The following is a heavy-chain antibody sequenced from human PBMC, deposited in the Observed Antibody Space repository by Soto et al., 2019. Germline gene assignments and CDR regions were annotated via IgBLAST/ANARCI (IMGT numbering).Heavy chain of an antibody. D-gene: IGHD4-4*01. V-gene: IGHV3-74*01. J-gene: IGHJ4*02. CDR3: AKFNDYTSY. CDR1: GFTLRNYW. CDR2: INSDGSSR. Sequence: GGSLRLSCAASGFTLRNYWMHWVRQAPGKGLVWVSRINSDGSSRSYADSVKGRFTISRDNAKNTLYLQMNSLRAEDTAVYYCAKFNDYTSYWGQGPLVTVSS.